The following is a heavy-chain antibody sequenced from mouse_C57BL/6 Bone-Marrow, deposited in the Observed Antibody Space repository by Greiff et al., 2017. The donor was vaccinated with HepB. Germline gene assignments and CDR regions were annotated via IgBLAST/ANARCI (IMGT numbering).Heavy chain of an antibody. CDR1: GFSLTSYG. Sequence: VQVVESGPGLVAPSQSLSITCTVSGFSLTSYGVHWVRQPPGKGLEWLVVIWSDGSTTYNSALKSRLSISKDNSKSQVFLKMNSLQTDDTAMYYCARHRDYYFYAMDYWGQGTSVTVSS. V-gene: IGHV2-6-1*01. CDR2: IWSDGST. CDR3: ARHRDYYFYAMDY. D-gene: IGHD2-1*01. J-gene: IGHJ4*01.